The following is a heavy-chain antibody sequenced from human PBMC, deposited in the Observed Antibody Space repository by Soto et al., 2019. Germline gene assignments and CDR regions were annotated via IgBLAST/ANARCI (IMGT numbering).Heavy chain of an antibody. CDR1: GFVVTDNY. CDR2: IYNTGTT. V-gene: IGHV3-53*02. Sequence: EVQLVETGGGLTQPGGSLRLSCSASGFVVTDNYMTWVRQAPGKGLEWVSVIYNTGTTYYADSVKGRFTISWDISKNALDLQMNNLTIDDSAVYFCARETHGYSNGWSIWGHGTMVTVSS. J-gene: IGHJ3*02. D-gene: IGHD6-19*01. CDR3: ARETHGYSNGWSI.